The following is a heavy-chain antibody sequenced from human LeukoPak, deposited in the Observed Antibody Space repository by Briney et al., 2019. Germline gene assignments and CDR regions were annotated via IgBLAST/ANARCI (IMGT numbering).Heavy chain of an antibody. J-gene: IGHJ4*02. CDR2: IYYSGST. Sequence: SETLSLTCTVSGGSISSYHWSWTRQPPGKGLEWIGYIYYSGSTNYNPSLKSRVTISVDTSKNQFSLKLSSVTAADTAVYYCAKGNTAMAHYWGQGTLVTVSS. CDR3: AKGNTAMAHY. CDR1: GGSISSYH. V-gene: IGHV4-59*01. D-gene: IGHD5-18*01.